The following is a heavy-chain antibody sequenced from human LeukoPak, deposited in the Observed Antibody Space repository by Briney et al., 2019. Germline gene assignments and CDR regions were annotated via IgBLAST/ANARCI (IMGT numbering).Heavy chain of an antibody. J-gene: IGHJ4*02. CDR1: GYTLTELS. D-gene: IGHD3-3*01. Sequence: ASVKVSCKVSGYTLTELSMHWVRQSPGKGLEWMGGFDVAETDTIYAQKFQGRVTMTEDTPTDTAYMELNSLSSEDTAVYYCSSSGVEEWQGLHFWGQGTLVTVSS. CDR3: SSSGVEEWQGLHF. CDR2: FDVAETDT. V-gene: IGHV1-24*01.